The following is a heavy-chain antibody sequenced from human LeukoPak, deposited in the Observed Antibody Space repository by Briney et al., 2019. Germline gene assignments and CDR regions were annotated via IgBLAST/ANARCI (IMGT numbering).Heavy chain of an antibody. CDR2: ISSSSNYI. CDR1: GFTFSSYS. J-gene: IGHJ4*02. V-gene: IGHV3-21*01. D-gene: IGHD6-13*01. Sequence: GGSLRLSCAASGFTFSSYSMNWVRQAPGKGLEWVSSISSSSNYIYYADSVKGRFTISRDNAKNSLYLQMNSLRAEDTAVYYCARDREQQLVHPFDCWGQGTLVTVSS. CDR3: ARDREQQLVHPFDC.